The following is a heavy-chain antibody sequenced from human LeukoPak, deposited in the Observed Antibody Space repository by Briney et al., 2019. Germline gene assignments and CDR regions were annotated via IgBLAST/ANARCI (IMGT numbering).Heavy chain of an antibody. CDR3: TKNTGDFDI. CDR1: SLIFSHAW. CDR2: VKSVAEGGAS. D-gene: IGHD4-17*01. J-gene: IGHJ3*02. Sequence: GGSLRLSCVFPSLIFSHAWMNWVRQAPGKGLEWVGRVKSVAEGGASEYGTPVKGRFTISRDDSKKTVYLQMHNLNTEDTALYYCTKNTGDFDIWGQGTMVIVSS. V-gene: IGHV3-15*07.